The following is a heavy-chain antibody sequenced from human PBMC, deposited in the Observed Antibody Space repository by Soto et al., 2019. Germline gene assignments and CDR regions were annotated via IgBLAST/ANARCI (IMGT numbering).Heavy chain of an antibody. CDR2: VSGSGGNA. Sequence: GGSLRLSCAASGITFSNYAMSWVRQAPGKGLEWVSSVSGSGGNAYYGDSVKGRFTISRDNSKNTLYLQMNSLRAEDTAVYYCAKXREYYFGSGYYYDAFDMWGQGTMVTVSS. V-gene: IGHV3-23*01. CDR3: AKXREYYFGSGYYYDAFDM. D-gene: IGHD3-10*01. CDR1: GITFSNYA. J-gene: IGHJ3*02.